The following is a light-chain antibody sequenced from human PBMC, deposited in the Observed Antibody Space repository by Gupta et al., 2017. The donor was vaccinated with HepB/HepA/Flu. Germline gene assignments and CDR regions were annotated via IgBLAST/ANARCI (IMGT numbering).Light chain of an antibody. V-gene: IGKV4-1*01. J-gene: IGKJ4*01. CDR1: QSVLYSSNNKNY. CDR2: CAS. Sequence: IVLTQSPDSLAVSLGERATINCKSRQSVLYSSNNKNYLAWYQQKPGQPPKLLIYCASTRDSGVPDRFSGGGSGTEFTLNISRLEAEDFAVYYCQHYGSSPLTFGGGTTVEIK. CDR3: QHYGSSPLT.